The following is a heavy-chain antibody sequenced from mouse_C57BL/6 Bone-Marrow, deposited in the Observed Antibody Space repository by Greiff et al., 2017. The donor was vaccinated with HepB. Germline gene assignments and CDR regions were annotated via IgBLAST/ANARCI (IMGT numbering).Heavy chain of an antibody. CDR3: ASLQPAWFAY. V-gene: IGHV1-81*01. CDR2: IYPRSGNT. Sequence: QVQLQQSGAELARPGASVKLSCKASGYTFTSYGISWVKQRTGQGLEWIGEIYPRSGNTYYNEKFKGKATLTADKSSSTAYMELRSLTSEDSAVYDCASLQPAWFAYWGQGTLVTVSA. J-gene: IGHJ3*01. CDR1: GYTFTSYG. D-gene: IGHD6-1*01.